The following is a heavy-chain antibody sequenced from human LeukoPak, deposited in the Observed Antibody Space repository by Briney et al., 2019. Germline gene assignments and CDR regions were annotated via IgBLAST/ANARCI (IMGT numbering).Heavy chain of an antibody. CDR2: IYYSGST. V-gene: IGHV4-59*01. D-gene: IGHD5-24*01. CDR3: ARVGRYGYNLEYFDY. Sequence: SETLSLTCTVSGGSISSYYWSWIRQPPGKGLEWIGNIYYSGSTNYNPSLKSRVTISVDTSKNQFSLKLSSVTAADTAVYYCARVGRYGYNLEYFDYWGQGTLVTVSS. CDR1: GGSISSYY. J-gene: IGHJ4*02.